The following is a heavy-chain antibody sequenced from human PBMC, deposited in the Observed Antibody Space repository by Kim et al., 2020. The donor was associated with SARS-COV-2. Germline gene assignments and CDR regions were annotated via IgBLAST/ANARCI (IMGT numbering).Heavy chain of an antibody. CDR3: ARGSTVVRSYFDF. Sequence: YGEAVRGRFIISRDNAQNTLALQMKYLRAEDTAVYYCARGSTVVRSYFDFWGLGTMVTVSS. V-gene: IGHV3-53*01. J-gene: IGHJ4*02. D-gene: IGHD2-21*01.